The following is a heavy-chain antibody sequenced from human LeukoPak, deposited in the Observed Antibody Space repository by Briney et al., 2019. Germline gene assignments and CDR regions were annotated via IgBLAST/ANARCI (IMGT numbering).Heavy chain of an antibody. V-gene: IGHV3-69-1*01. J-gene: IGHJ4*02. CDR3: ARGPYDYGEYIDY. Sequence: TGGSLRLSCAASGFPFSEYSMNWVRQAPGKGLEWVSYIDSSSTIYYADSVKGRFTISRDNAKNSLYLQLNSLRAEDTAVYYCARGPYDYGEYIDYWGQGTLVTVSS. D-gene: IGHD4-17*01. CDR2: IDSSSTI. CDR1: GFPFSEYS.